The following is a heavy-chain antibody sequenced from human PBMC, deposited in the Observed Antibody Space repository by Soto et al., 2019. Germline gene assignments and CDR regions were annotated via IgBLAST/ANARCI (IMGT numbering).Heavy chain of an antibody. D-gene: IGHD6-19*01. Sequence: SETLSLTCTVSGGSMSSYYWTWLRQSPGRGLEWIGYISYSGSTYYNPSLKSRVTMTTDTSTSTAYMELRSLRSDDTAVYYCARGHSSGWISLMLLDYWGQGTLVTVSS. CDR2: ISYSGST. V-gene: IGHV4-59*01. CDR1: GGSMSSYY. J-gene: IGHJ4*02. CDR3: ARGHSSGWISLMLLDY.